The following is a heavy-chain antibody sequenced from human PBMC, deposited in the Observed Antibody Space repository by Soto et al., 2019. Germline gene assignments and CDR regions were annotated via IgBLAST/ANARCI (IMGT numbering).Heavy chain of an antibody. CDR1: GFTFSSYA. V-gene: IGHV3-23*01. CDR3: AKDRDYDILTGYGSEYFQH. J-gene: IGHJ1*01. D-gene: IGHD3-9*01. CDR2: ISGSGGST. Sequence: GSLRLSCAASGFTFSSYAMSWVRQAPGKGLEWVSAISGSGGSTYYADSVKGRFTISRDNSKNTLYLQMNSLRAEDTAVYYCAKDRDYDILTGYGSEYFQHWGQGTLVTVSS.